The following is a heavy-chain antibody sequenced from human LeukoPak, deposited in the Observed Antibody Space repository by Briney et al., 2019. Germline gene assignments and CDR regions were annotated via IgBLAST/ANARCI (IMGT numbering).Heavy chain of an antibody. CDR2: INAYNGNK. CDR1: VYTFTRYG. CDR3: ARDQAHLEWDYKYYGMDV. Sequence: GASVNVSCKDSVYTFTRYGIRWVGQAAGKGGEGVGWINAYNGNKNYEHQLQGRVTMTTDTSTSTAYMELRSLRCDDTAVYYCARDQAHLEWDYKYYGMDVWGQGTTVTVSS. J-gene: IGHJ6*02. D-gene: IGHD3-3*01. V-gene: IGHV1-18*01.